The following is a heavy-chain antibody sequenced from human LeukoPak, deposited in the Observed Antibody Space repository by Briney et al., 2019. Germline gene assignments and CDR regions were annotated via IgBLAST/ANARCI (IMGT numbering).Heavy chain of an antibody. CDR2: INHSGST. J-gene: IGHJ5*02. CDR3: ARGPIVVVPAAMPSGFDP. Sequence: SETLSLTCAVYCGSFSGYYWSWIRQPPGKGLEWIGEINHSGSTNYNPSLKSRVTISVDTSKNQFSLKLSSVTAADTAVYYCARGPIVVVPAAMPSGFDPWGQGTLVTVSS. CDR1: CGSFSGYY. D-gene: IGHD2-2*01. V-gene: IGHV4-34*01.